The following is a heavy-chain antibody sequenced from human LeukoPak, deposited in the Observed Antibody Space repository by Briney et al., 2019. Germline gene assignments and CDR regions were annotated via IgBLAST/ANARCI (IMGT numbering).Heavy chain of an antibody. D-gene: IGHD4-23*01. CDR1: GFTFGDHA. CDR2: IRTKAYGGTT. CDR3: TRGVSMTTVVTGVPDAFDI. Sequence: GSLRLSCTASGFTFGDHAMSWVRQAPGKGLEWVGFIRTKAYGGTTEYAASVKGRFTISRDDSKSIAYLQMNSLKTEDTAVYYCTRGVSMTTVVTGVPDAFDIWGQGTMVTVSS. V-gene: IGHV3-49*04. J-gene: IGHJ3*02.